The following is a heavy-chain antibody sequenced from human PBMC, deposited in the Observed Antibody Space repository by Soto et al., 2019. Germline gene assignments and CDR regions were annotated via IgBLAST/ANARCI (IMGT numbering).Heavy chain of an antibody. V-gene: IGHV4-61*08. Sequence: SETLSLTCTVSGDSVGSFGSYWTWVRQPPGKGLEWIGYISYSGSTAYNPSLKSRVTILVDTSKNQFSLRLSSVTAADTAFYYCARRSPYSASYGDFWGRGTLVTVSS. CDR1: GDSVGSFGSY. J-gene: IGHJ4*02. D-gene: IGHD1-26*01. CDR3: ARRSPYSASYGDF. CDR2: ISYSGST.